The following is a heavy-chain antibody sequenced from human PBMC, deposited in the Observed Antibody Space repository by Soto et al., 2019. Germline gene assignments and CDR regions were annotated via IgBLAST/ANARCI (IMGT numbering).Heavy chain of an antibody. CDR1: GFTFDDYA. J-gene: IGHJ6*03. CDR3: AKDHCSSTSCYGYYYYMDV. Sequence: GGSLRLSCAASGFTFDDYAMHWVRQAPGKGLEWVSGISWNSGSIGYADSVKGRFTISRDNAKNSLYLQMNSLRAEDTALYYCAKDHCSSTSCYGYYYYMDVWGKGTTVTVSS. D-gene: IGHD2-2*01. V-gene: IGHV3-9*01. CDR2: ISWNSGSI.